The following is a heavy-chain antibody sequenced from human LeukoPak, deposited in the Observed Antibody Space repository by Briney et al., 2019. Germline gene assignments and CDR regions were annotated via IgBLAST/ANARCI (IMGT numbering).Heavy chain of an antibody. J-gene: IGHJ4*02. V-gene: IGHV3-21*01. D-gene: IGHD2-2*01. Sequence: GGSLRLSCAASGFTVSSNYMSWVRQAPGKGLEWVSSISSSSSYIYYADSVKGRFTISRDNAKNSLYLQMNSLRAEDTAVYYCARALPHIVVVPAAEIDYWGQGTLVTVSS. CDR3: ARALPHIVVVPAAEIDY. CDR2: ISSSSSYI. CDR1: GFTVSSNY.